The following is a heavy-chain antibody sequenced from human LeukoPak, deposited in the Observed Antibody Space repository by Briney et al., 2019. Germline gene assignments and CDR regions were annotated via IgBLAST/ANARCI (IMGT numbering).Heavy chain of an antibody. D-gene: IGHD1-26*01. CDR1: GFTFSSYT. CDR3: ARWYSGSQYFDY. CDR2: ISSSSSYI. V-gene: IGHV3-21*01. Sequence: GGSLRLSCAASGFTFSSYTMNWVRQAPGKGLEWVSSISSSSSYIYYPDSVKGRFTISRDNAKNSLYLQMNSLRAEDTAVYYCARWYSGSQYFDYWGQGTVVTVSS. J-gene: IGHJ4*02.